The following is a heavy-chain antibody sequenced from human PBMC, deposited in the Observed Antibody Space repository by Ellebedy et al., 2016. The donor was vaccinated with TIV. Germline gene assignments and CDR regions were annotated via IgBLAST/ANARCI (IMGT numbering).Heavy chain of an antibody. CDR2: VIPMFDTT. Sequence: AASVKVSCKASGDTFRHYAFSWVRQAPGQGLEWMGAVIPMFDTTEFAQKFQGRVRFTADKSTSTAYMELTSLRSDDTAVYYCVTDRGRGYSYGYDPFAIWGQGTVVTVSS. D-gene: IGHD5-18*01. CDR1: GDTFRHYA. V-gene: IGHV1-69*06. J-gene: IGHJ3*02. CDR3: VTDRGRGYSYGYDPFAI.